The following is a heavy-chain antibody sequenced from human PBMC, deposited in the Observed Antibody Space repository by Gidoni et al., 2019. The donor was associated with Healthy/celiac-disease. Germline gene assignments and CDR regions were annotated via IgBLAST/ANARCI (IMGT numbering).Heavy chain of an antibody. CDR1: GGSVSSGSYY. Sequence: QVQLQESGPGMVKPSETLSLTGTVCGGSVSSGSYYWGWIRQPPGKGLEWIGDIYYSGSTNYNPSLKSRVTISVDTSKNQFSLKLSSVTAADTAVYYCAGAGRVYYDSSGGAFDIWGQGTMVTVSS. D-gene: IGHD3-22*01. CDR3: AGAGRVYYDSSGGAFDI. CDR2: IYYSGST. V-gene: IGHV4-61*01. J-gene: IGHJ3*02.